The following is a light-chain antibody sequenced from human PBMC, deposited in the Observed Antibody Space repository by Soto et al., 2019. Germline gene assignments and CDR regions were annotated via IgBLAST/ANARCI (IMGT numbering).Light chain of an antibody. CDR3: QQYGSSQLT. Sequence: ESVLTQSPGTLSLSPGERATLSCRASQSVSSSYLAWYQQKPGQAPRLLIYVASSRATGIPERCSGSGSGTDFTLTISRLEPEDFAVYYCQQYGSSQLTFGGGTKGEIK. J-gene: IGKJ4*01. CDR2: VAS. CDR1: QSVSSSY. V-gene: IGKV3-20*01.